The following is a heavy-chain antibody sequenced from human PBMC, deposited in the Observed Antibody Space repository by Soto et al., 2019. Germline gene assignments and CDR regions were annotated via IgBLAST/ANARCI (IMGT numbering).Heavy chain of an antibody. CDR1: GGSIINNYW. J-gene: IGHJ4*02. CDR2: VYNDGSA. V-gene: IGHV4-4*02. Sequence: PSETLSLTCDVSGGSIINNYWWAWIRQSPGKGLVWIAEVYNDGSANYHPSLESRATISVDRSKNQFSLRLSSVTAADTGKYYCARLVYDSRLNYLYFDHWGQGTLVTVSS. D-gene: IGHD3-22*01. CDR3: ARLVYDSRLNYLYFDH.